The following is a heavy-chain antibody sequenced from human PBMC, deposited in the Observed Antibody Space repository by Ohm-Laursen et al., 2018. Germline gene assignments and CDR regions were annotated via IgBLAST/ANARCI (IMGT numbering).Heavy chain of an antibody. V-gene: IGHV3-23*01. D-gene: IGHD4-23*01. Sequence: SLRLSCSASGLTFSIYSMSWVRQAPGKGLEWVSGISGSGERTYYADPVKGRFTISRDNSKNTLYLQMNSLRAEDTAVYYCAKVYGGNTRFDYWGQGTLVTVSS. CDR1: GLTFSIYS. CDR3: AKVYGGNTRFDY. J-gene: IGHJ4*02. CDR2: ISGSGERT.